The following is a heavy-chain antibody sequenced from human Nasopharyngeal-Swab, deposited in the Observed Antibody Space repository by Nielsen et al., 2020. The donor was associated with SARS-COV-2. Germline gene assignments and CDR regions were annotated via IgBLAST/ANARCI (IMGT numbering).Heavy chain of an antibody. V-gene: IGHV1-69*13. J-gene: IGHJ3*02. CDR1: GGTFSSYA. CDR3: AREQRITMVRGGSGAFEI. D-gene: IGHD3-10*01. CDR2: IIPIFGTA. Sequence: SVKVSCKASGGTFSSYAISWVRQAPGQGLEWMGGIIPIFGTANYAQKFQGRVTITADESTSTAYVELSSLRSEDTAVYYCAREQRITMVRGGSGAFEIWGQGTMVTVSS.